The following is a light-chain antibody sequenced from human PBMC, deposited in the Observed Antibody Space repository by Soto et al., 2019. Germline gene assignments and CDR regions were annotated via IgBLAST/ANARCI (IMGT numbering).Light chain of an antibody. CDR1: PSLVYSDGNAY. CDR3: VQGTHWPPRT. CDR2: KAP. J-gene: IGKJ2*01. Sequence: EVVLTQSQLSLPVILGQPASISCRSRPSLVYSDGNAYLNWFHQWTGQPPTRLIYKAPKRESGVTVSGSGRVSVTDFALKISGVESEDVGVYYCVQGTHWPPRTFGRRTKLVIK. V-gene: IGKV2-30*01.